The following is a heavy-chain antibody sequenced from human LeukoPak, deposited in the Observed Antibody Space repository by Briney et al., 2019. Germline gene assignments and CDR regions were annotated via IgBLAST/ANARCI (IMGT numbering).Heavy chain of an antibody. CDR3: AREGDTTGAAGTEFDY. V-gene: IGHV3-48*01. CDR1: GFTFSGYC. CDR2: ITSTGSKI. J-gene: IGHJ4*02. D-gene: IGHD6-13*01. Sequence: GGSLRLSCAASGFTFSGYCMNWVRQAPGKGLEWVSYITSTGSKIYYSDSVKGRFSVSRGNANNALYLQMNNLRAEDTAVYYRAREGDTTGAAGTEFDYWGQGALVTVSA.